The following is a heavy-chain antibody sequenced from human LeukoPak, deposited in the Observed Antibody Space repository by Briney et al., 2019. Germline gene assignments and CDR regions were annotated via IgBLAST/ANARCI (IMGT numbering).Heavy chain of an antibody. V-gene: IGHV3-13*01. Sequence: PGGSLRLSCAASGFTFSSYDFHWVRQATGKGLEWVSAIGTAGDTYYPDSVKGRFTISRDNVHNSLSLQMNSLRAEDTAVYYCARWVCSSTSCFYFDNWGQGTLVVVSS. D-gene: IGHD2-2*01. J-gene: IGHJ4*02. CDR2: IGTAGDT. CDR3: ARWVCSSTSCFYFDN. CDR1: GFTFSSYD.